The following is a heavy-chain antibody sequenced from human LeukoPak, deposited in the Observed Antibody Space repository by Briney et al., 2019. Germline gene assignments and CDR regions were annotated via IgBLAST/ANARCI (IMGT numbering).Heavy chain of an antibody. CDR2: ISSSSSYT. CDR1: GFTFSDYY. V-gene: IGHV3-11*06. D-gene: IGHD5-18*01. J-gene: IGHJ4*02. Sequence: IPGGSLRLSCAASGFTFSDYYMSWLRQAPGKGLEWVSYISSSSSYTNYADSVKGRFTISRDNAKNSLYLQMNSLRAEDTAVYYCARDRFGYNYGIDYWGQGTLVTVSS. CDR3: ARDRFGYNYGIDY.